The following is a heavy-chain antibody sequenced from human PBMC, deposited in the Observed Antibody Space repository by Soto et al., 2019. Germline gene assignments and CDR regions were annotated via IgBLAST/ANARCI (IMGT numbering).Heavy chain of an antibody. CDR2: IYLGGSA. CDR3: TRGKWFPRGYGMDV. J-gene: IGHJ6*02. V-gene: IGHV4-59*02. D-gene: IGHD3-22*01. Sequence: QVQLQESGPGLVKPSETLSLTCTVSGDSVTSDYWSWIRQPPGKRLEYIGFIYLGGSANYNPSLESRVAISPDKSRNRLSLRWTSVTAADTAVYYCTRGKWFPRGYGMDVWGRGTTVTVS. CDR1: GDSVTSDY.